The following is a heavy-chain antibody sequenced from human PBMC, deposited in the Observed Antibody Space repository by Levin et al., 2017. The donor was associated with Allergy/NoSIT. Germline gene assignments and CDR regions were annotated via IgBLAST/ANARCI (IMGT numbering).Heavy chain of an antibody. J-gene: IGHJ4*02. V-gene: IGHV3-30-3*01. CDR2: ISYDGSNK. Sequence: GGSLRLSCAASGFTFSSYAMHWVRQAPGKGLEWVAVISYDGSNKYYADSVKGRFTISRDNSKNTLYLQMNSLRAEDTAVYYCARARGVGQAARIPARLDYWGQGTLVTVSS. D-gene: IGHD1-26*01. CDR1: GFTFSSYA. CDR3: ARARGVGQAARIPARLDY.